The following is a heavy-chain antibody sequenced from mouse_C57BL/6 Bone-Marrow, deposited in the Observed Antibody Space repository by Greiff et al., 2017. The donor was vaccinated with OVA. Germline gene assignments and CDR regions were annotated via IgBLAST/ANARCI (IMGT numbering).Heavy chain of an antibody. CDR2: ISSGSSTI. V-gene: IGHV5-17*01. CDR1: GFTFSDYG. CDR3: ARGYYPAWFAY. J-gene: IGHJ3*01. Sequence: EVQLVESGGGLVKPGGSLKLSCAASGFTFSDYGMHWVRQAPEKGLEWVAYISSGSSTIYYADTVKGRFTISRDNAKNTLFLQMTSLRSEDTAMYYCARGYYPAWFAYWGQGTLVTVSA. D-gene: IGHD1-1*01.